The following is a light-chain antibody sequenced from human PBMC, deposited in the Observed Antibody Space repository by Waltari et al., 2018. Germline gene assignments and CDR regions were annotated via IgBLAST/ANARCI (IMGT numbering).Light chain of an antibody. V-gene: IGLV3-21*04. Sequence: SYVLTQAPSVSVAPGETARITCGGNNIADKNVHWYQQKPGQAPVLVIFYDSDRPSGIPERFLGANSGNTATLTISRAEAGDEADYYCQVWDTSIDLSVFGTGTKVTVL. CDR3: QVWDTSIDLSV. CDR2: YDS. CDR1: NIADKN. J-gene: IGLJ1*01.